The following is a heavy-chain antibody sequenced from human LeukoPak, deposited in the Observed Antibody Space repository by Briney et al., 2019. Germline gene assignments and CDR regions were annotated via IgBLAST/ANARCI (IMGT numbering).Heavy chain of an antibody. D-gene: IGHD3-22*01. Sequence: KPSETLSLTCTVSGGSISSGGYYWSWIRQHPGKGLEWIGYIYYSGSTYYNPSLKCRVTISVDTSKNQFSLKLSSVTAADTAVYYCARGPDYYDSSGYHWGQGTLVTVSS. CDR2: IYYSGST. CDR1: GGSISSGGYY. J-gene: IGHJ4*02. CDR3: ARGPDYYDSSGYH. V-gene: IGHV4-31*03.